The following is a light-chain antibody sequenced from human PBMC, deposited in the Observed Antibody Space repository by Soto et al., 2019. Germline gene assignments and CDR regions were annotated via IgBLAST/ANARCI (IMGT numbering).Light chain of an antibody. CDR2: AAS. CDR1: QGISNY. Sequence: DIQMTQSQSSLSASVGDRVTITCRSRQGISNYLAWYQQKPGKVPKLLIYAASTLQSGVPSRFSGSGSGTDFTRNISILQPEAVAPYYCQKYTSAPPTFGQGNKVDIK. V-gene: IGKV1-27*01. J-gene: IGKJ1*01. CDR3: QKYTSAPPT.